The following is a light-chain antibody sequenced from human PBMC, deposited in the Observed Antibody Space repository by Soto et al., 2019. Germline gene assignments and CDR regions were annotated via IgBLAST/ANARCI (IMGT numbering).Light chain of an antibody. CDR2: EVT. J-gene: IGLJ2*01. CDR3: CSYAGSDTDV. Sequence: QSALTQPRSVSGSPGQSVTISCTGNSSDVGGYNYVSWYQQHPGKAPKLMVYEVTKRPSGVPDRFSGSKSDNTASLTISGLQAEDEADYYCCSYAGSDTDVFGGGTKLTVL. V-gene: IGLV2-11*01. CDR1: SSDVGGYNY.